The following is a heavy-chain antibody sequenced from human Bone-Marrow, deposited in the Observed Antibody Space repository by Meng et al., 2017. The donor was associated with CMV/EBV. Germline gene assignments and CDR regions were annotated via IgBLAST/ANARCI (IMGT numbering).Heavy chain of an antibody. CDR2: IEKDGREK. D-gene: IGHD2-21*01. J-gene: IGHJ4*02. Sequence: GSLRLSCEGSGFIFGDFWMNWVRQATGKGLEWGASIEKDGREKFYVDSVKGRFTISRDNAKNTLYLHMNSRRDDDTAVYYCFMGHYSGDWGQGTAVTVSS. CDR3: FMGHYSGD. V-gene: IGHV3-7*01. CDR1: GFIFGDFW.